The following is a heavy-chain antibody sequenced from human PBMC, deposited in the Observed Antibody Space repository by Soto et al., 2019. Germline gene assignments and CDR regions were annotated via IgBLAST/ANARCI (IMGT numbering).Heavy chain of an antibody. V-gene: IGHV3-33*05. J-gene: IGHJ5*02. Sequence: QVQLVESGGGGVQPGASLRLSWVGSGFTFRSYVIHWVRQAPGKGLEWVALTSYDGSNKYYADSVKGRFTISRDNSRNTVELQMDSLRHEDTALYYCARLGMTAGFDVWGQGTLVSVSS. CDR3: ARLGMTAGFDV. CDR1: GFTFRSYV. CDR2: TSYDGSNK. D-gene: IGHD6-13*01.